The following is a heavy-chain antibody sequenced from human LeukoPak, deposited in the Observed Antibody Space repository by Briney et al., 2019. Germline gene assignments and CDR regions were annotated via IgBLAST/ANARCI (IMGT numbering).Heavy chain of an antibody. D-gene: IGHD3-22*01. CDR1: GFTFSSYA. CDR3: AKSHINCYDSSGCFDY. V-gene: IGHV3-23*01. CDR2: ISGSGGST. J-gene: IGHJ4*02. Sequence: GGSLRLSCAASGFTFSSYAMSWVRQAPGKGLEWVSAISGSGGSTYYADSVKGRFTISRDNSKNTLYLQMNSLRAEDTAVYYCAKSHINCYDSSGCFDYWGQGTLVTVSS.